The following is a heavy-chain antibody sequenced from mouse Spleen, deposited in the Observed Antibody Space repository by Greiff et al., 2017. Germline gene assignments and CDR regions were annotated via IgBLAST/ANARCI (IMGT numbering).Heavy chain of an antibody. V-gene: IGHV2-6*02. D-gene: IGHD2-1*01. CDR2: IWSDGST. CDR1: GFSLTSYG. Sequence: QVHVKQSGPGLVAPSQSLSITCTVSGFSLTSYGVHWVRQPPGKGLEWLVVIWSDGSTTYNSALKSRLSISKDNSKSQVFLKMNSLQTDDTAMYYCARSYYGNYDAMDYWGQGTSVTVSS. J-gene: IGHJ4*01. CDR3: ARSYYGNYDAMDY.